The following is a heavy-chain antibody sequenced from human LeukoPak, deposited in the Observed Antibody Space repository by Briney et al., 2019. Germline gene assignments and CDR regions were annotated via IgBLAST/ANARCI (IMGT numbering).Heavy chain of an antibody. CDR1: GGSFSGYY. D-gene: IGHD2-2*01. CDR2: INHSGST. CDR3: ARGPPAKPGTGYYYGMDV. Sequence: SETLSLTCAVYGGSFSGYYWSWIRQPLGKGLEWIGEINHSGSTNYNPSLKSRVTISVDMSKNQFSLKLSSVTAADTAVYYCARGPPAKPGTGYYYGMDVWGQGTTVTVSS. J-gene: IGHJ6*02. V-gene: IGHV4-34*01.